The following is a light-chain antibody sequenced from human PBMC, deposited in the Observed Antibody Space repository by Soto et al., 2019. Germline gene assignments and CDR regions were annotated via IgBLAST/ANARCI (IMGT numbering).Light chain of an antibody. Sequence: QSVLTQPASVSGSPGQSITISCTGTSSDVGGYNYVSWYQQHPGKAPKLMIYEVNNRPSGVSNRFSGSKSGNTASLTISGLQAEDEADYYCSSYTSSSTLEVVFGGGTQLTVL. CDR1: SSDVGGYNY. CDR2: EVN. J-gene: IGLJ2*01. V-gene: IGLV2-14*01. CDR3: SSYTSSSTLEVV.